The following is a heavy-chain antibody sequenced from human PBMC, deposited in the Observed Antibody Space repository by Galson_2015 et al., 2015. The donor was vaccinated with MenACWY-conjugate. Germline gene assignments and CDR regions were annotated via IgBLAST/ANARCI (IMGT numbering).Heavy chain of an antibody. CDR1: GYSFTSYY. J-gene: IGHJ4*02. V-gene: IGHV5-10-1*01. Sequence: QSGAEVKKPGESLRISCTGSGYSFTSYYISWVRQMPGKGLEWMGRIDPTDSYTNYSPSVQGHVTISADKSVNTAYLQWSSLKASDTALYYCARHKGTWYFEDWGQGSLVTVSS. CDR3: ARHKGTWYFED. CDR2: IDPTDSYT. D-gene: IGHD6-13*01.